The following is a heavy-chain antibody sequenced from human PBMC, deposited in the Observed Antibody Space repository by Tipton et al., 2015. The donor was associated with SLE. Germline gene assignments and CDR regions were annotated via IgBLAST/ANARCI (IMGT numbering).Heavy chain of an antibody. CDR1: GVSLSTGGYY. Sequence: TLSLTCTVSGVSLSTGGYYWSWIRQRPGKGLEWIGYIYYSGRTYYNPSLKSPVTISVDTSKSQFSLNLNSVTAADTAIYFCARGRRGYEFLTGFFFFDHWGQGTLVTVSS. J-gene: IGHJ4*02. V-gene: IGHV4-31*01. CDR3: ARGRRGYEFLTGFFFFDH. D-gene: IGHD3/OR15-3a*01. CDR2: IYYSGRT.